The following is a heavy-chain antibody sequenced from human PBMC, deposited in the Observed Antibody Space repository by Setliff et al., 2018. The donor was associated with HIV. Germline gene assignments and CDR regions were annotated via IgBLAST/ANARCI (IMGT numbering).Heavy chain of an antibody. CDR2: IYHSGST. CDR1: GYSISSGYY. Sequence: SETLSLTCAVSGYSISSGYYWGWIRQPPGKGLEWIGSIYHSGSTYYNPSLKSRVTISVDKSKSQFSLKLSSVTAADTALYYCARGQHSSTWGALFDYWGQGTLVTVSS. D-gene: IGHD6-13*01. V-gene: IGHV4-38-2*01. J-gene: IGHJ4*02. CDR3: ARGQHSSTWGALFDY.